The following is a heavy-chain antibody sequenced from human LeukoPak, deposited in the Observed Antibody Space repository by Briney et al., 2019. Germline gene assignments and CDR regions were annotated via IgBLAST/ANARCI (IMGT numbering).Heavy chain of an antibody. D-gene: IGHD2-15*01. J-gene: IGHJ4*02. CDR2: IGGSGATT. CDR3: AKIRLEESATGY. CDR1: GFSFSAYG. V-gene: IGHV3-23*01. Sequence: GGSLRLSCAASGFSFSAYGMNWVRQAPGKGLEWVSAIGGSGATTYYADSVRGRFTISRDNSKNTMYLQMSSLRAEDTAVYYCAKIRLEESATGYRGQGTLVTVSS.